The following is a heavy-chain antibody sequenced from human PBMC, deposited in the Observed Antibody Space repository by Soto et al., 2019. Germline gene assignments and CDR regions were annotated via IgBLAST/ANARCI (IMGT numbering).Heavy chain of an antibody. CDR2: IYYSGST. CDR1: GGSISNGDYY. V-gene: IGHV4-30-4*01. J-gene: IGHJ4*02. Sequence: PSETLSLTCTVSGGSISNGDYYWSWIRQPPGKGLEWIGYIYYSGSTYYNPSLKSRVTISVDTSKNQFSLKLSSVTAADTAVYYCASRRGYSGYDRAFDYWGQGTLVTVSS. CDR3: ASRRGYSGYDRAFDY. D-gene: IGHD5-12*01.